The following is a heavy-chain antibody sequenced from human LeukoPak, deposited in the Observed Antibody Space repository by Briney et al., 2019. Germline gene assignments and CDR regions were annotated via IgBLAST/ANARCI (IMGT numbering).Heavy chain of an antibody. D-gene: IGHD2-15*01. V-gene: IGHV1-69*13. Sequence: SVKVSCKASGGTFSSYAISWVRQAPGQGLEWMGGIIPIFGTANYAQKFQGRVTITADESTSTAYMELSSLRSEDTAVYYCAREVVAATYYYYGIDVWGQGTTVTVSS. CDR1: GGTFSSYA. J-gene: IGHJ6*02. CDR3: AREVVAATYYYYGIDV. CDR2: IIPIFGTA.